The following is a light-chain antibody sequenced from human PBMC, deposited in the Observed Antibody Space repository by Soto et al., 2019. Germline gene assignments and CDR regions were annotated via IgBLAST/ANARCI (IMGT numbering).Light chain of an antibody. CDR2: DAS. CDR3: QQGSNWPPGLT. CDR1: QSVSSY. Sequence: EIVLTQSPATLSLSPGERATLSCRASQSVSSYLAWYQQKPGQAPRLLIYDASNRATGIPARFSGSGSGTDVPLTISGLGLEDFAVYYCQQGSNWPPGLTFGGGTKVEIK. V-gene: IGKV3-11*01. J-gene: IGKJ4*01.